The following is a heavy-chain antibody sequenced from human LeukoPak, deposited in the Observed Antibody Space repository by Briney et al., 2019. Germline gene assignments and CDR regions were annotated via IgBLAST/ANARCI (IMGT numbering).Heavy chain of an antibody. CDR2: IWYDGSNK. V-gene: IGHV3-33*01. CDR1: GFTFSSHG. D-gene: IGHD6-13*01. CDR3: ARTYSTHRHMDV. J-gene: IGHJ6*02. Sequence: GRSLRLSCAASGFTFSSHGMHWVRQAPGKGLEWVAVIWYDGSNKYYADSVKGRFTISRDNSKNTLYLQMNSLRAEDTAVYYCARTYSTHRHMDVWGQGTTVTVSS.